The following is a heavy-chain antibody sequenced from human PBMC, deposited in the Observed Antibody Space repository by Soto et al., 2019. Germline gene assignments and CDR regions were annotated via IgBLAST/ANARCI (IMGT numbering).Heavy chain of an antibody. CDR1: GGSISSGGYY. V-gene: IGHV4-31*03. Sequence: TLSLTCTVSGGSISSGGYYWSWIRQHPGKGLEWIGYIYYSGSTYYNPSLKSRVTISVDTSKNQFSLKLSSVTAADTAVYYCARGSAAAGSDYWGQGTLVTVPQ. CDR2: IYYSGST. D-gene: IGHD6-13*01. CDR3: ARGSAAAGSDY. J-gene: IGHJ4*02.